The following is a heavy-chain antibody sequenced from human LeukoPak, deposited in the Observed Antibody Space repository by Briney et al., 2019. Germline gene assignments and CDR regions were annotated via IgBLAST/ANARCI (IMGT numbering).Heavy chain of an antibody. CDR2: ISSSSSYI. CDR3: ARDRGYSYGYDLDY. D-gene: IGHD5-18*01. V-gene: IGHV3-21*01. J-gene: IGHJ4*02. Sequence: GGSLRLSCTASGFTFSSYSMNWVRQAPGKGLEWVSSISSSSSYIYYADSVKGRFTISRDNAKNSLYLQMNSLRAEDTAVYYCARDRGYSYGYDLDYWGQGTLVTVSS. CDR1: GFTFSSYS.